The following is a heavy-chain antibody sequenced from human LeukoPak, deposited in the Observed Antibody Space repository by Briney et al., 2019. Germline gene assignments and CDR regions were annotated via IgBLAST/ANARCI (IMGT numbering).Heavy chain of an antibody. CDR3: ARGFSMATLDY. CDR1: GGSITSNSYY. D-gene: IGHD2/OR15-2a*01. Sequence: SETLSLTCTVSGGSITSNSYYWGWIRQPPGKGLEWIGSITYSGSTYYNPSLKRRVTISIDTSKNQFSLKLSSVTAADTAVYYCARGFSMATLDYWGQGTLVTVSS. J-gene: IGHJ4*02. CDR2: ITYSGST. V-gene: IGHV4-39*07.